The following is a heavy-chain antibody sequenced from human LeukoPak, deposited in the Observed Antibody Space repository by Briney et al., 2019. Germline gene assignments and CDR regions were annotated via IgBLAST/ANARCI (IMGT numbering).Heavy chain of an antibody. CDR3: ARAWDFVVGAFDL. CDR2: VYSGGDK. J-gene: IGHJ3*01. V-gene: IGHV3-53*01. D-gene: IGHD2-2*01. CDR1: EFSIRLNY. Sequence: PGGSLRLSCAASEFSIRLNYMTWVRQAPGKGLEWVSIVYSGGDKYYADSEKGRFTISRDDSKNTLYLQMSSLRGEDTAIYYCARAWDFVVGAFDLWGQGTMVTVSS.